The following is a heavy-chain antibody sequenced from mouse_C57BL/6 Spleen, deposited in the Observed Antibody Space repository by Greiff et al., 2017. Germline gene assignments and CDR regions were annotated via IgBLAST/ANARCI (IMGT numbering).Heavy chain of an antibody. CDR1: GYAFSSYW. Sequence: QVQLQQSGAELVKPGASVKISCKASGYAFSSYWMNWVKQRPGKGLEWIGQIYPGDGDTNYNGKFKGKATLTADKSSSTADMQRSSLTSEDSAVYFCARSDYGSDWYFDVWGTGTTVTVSS. CDR3: ARSDYGSDWYFDV. CDR2: IYPGDGDT. D-gene: IGHD1-1*01. J-gene: IGHJ1*03. V-gene: IGHV1-80*01.